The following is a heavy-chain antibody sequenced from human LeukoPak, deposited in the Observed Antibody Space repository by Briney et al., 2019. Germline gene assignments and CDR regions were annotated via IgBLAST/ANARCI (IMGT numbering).Heavy chain of an antibody. Sequence: PSETLSLTCTVSGGSISSYYWSWIRQPAGKGLEWIGRIYTSGSTNYNPSLKGRVTMSVDTSKNQFSLKLSSVTAADTAVYYCARDLRGYSITQRPNWFDPWGQGTLVTVSS. CDR3: ARDLRGYSITQRPNWFDP. J-gene: IGHJ5*02. D-gene: IGHD5-12*01. CDR2: IYTSGST. V-gene: IGHV4-4*07. CDR1: GGSISSYY.